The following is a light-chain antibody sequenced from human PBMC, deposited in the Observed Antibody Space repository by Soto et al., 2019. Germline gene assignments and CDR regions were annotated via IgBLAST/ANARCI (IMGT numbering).Light chain of an antibody. J-gene: IGKJ1*01. CDR2: DAS. V-gene: IGKV1-5*01. CDR3: QQYADNPT. Sequence: DIQLTQSPSTLSASIGDRVVITCRASQTIDRWLAWYQQRPGLAPKLLIYDASTLESGVPSRFSGSGSETEFTLSISSLKPDDFATYHCQQYADNPTFGQGTTLEVK. CDR1: QTIDRW.